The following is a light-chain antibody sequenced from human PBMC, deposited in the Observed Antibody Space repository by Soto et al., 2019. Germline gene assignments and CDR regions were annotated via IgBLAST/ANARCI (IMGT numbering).Light chain of an antibody. Sequence: NFMLTQPHSVSESPEKTVTISCTRSSGSIASNYVQWYQQRPGSSPTTVIYEDNQRPSGVPDRFSGSIDSSSNSASLTISGLKTEDEADYYCQSYDSDNQVFGGGTKLTVL. CDR2: EDN. J-gene: IGLJ3*02. CDR3: QSYDSDNQV. CDR1: SGSIASNY. V-gene: IGLV6-57*01.